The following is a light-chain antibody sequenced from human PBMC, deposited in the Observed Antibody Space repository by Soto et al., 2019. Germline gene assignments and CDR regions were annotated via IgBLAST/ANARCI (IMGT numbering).Light chain of an antibody. CDR2: DAS. CDR1: QSVSSY. V-gene: IGKV3-11*01. Sequence: EIVLTQSPATLSLSPGERATLSCRASQSVSSYVAWYQQKPGQAPRRLIYDASNRATGIPARFSGSGSGTDFPLTISSLEPKDFPVYYCQQRSNWPQWTFGQGTKVELK. CDR3: QQRSNWPQWT. J-gene: IGKJ1*01.